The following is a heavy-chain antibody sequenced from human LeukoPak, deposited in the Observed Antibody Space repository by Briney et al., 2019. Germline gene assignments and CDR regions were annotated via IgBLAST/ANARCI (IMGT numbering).Heavy chain of an antibody. D-gene: IGHD2-2*02. CDR3: AVAYCSSTSCYIGGAYGMDV. V-gene: IGHV1-2*02. Sequence: ASVKVSCKASGYTFTGYYMHWVRQAPGQGLEWMGWINPNSGGTNYAQKFQGRVTMTRDTSISTAYMELSRLRSDDTAVYYCAVAYCSSTSCYIGGAYGMDVWGQGTTVTVSS. CDR2: INPNSGGT. CDR1: GYTFTGYY. J-gene: IGHJ6*02.